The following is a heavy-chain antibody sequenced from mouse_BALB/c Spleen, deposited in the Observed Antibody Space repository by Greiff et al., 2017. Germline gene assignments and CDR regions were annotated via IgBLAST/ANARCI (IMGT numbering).Heavy chain of an antibody. CDR3: ARLGYDGGFAY. Sequence: EVKLMESGPELVKPGASVKISCKASGYTFTDYNMHWVKQSHGKSLEWIGYIYPYNGGTGYNQKFKSKATLTVDNSSSTAYMELRSLTSEDSAVYYCARLGYDGGFAYWGQGTLVTVSA. D-gene: IGHD2-2*01. J-gene: IGHJ3*01. CDR1: GYTFTDYN. V-gene: IGHV1S29*02. CDR2: IYPYNGGT.